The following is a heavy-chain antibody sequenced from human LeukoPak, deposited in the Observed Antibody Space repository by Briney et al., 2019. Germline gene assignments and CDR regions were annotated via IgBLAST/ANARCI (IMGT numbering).Heavy chain of an antibody. V-gene: IGHV3-15*01. J-gene: IGHJ4*02. CDR1: GFTFSNAW. Sequence: GGSLRLSCAASGFTFSNAWMSWVRQAPGKGLEWVGRIKSKTDGGTTDYAAPVKGRFTISRDDSKNTLYLQMNSLKTEDTAVYYCTTGVAGYSSSWHPGGLFDYWGQGTLVTVSS. CDR3: TTGVAGYSSSWHPGGLFDY. D-gene: IGHD6-13*01. CDR2: IKSKTDGGTT.